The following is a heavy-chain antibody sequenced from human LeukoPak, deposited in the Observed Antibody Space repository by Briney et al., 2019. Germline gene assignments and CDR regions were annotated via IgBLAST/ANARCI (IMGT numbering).Heavy chain of an antibody. CDR2: ISSSSSYI. CDR1: GFTFSSYS. V-gene: IGHV3-21*01. CDR3: ARDKQPYDSSGDLGY. D-gene: IGHD3-22*01. J-gene: IGHJ4*02. Sequence: GGSLRLSCAASGFTFSSYSMNWVRQAPGKGLEWVSSISSSSSYIYYADSVKGRFTIPRDNAKNSLYLQMNSLRAEDTAVYYCARDKQPYDSSGDLGYWGQGTLVTVSS.